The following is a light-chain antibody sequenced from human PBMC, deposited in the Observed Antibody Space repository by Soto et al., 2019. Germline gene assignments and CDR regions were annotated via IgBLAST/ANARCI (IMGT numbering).Light chain of an antibody. CDR3: NSYAGSNNWV. V-gene: IGLV2-8*01. Sequence: QSALTQPPSASGSPGQSVTISCTGTSSDVGGYNYVSWYQQHPGKAPKVMIYEVSKRPSGVPDRFSGSKSGNTASLTVSGLQAEDEADYYCNSYAGSNNWVFGGGTKVTVL. CDR2: EVS. J-gene: IGLJ2*01. CDR1: SSDVGGYNY.